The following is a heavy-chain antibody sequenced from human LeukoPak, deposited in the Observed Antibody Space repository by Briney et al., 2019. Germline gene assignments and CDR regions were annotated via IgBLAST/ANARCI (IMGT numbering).Heavy chain of an antibody. Sequence: SETLSLTCTVSGGSISSSSYYWSWIRQPPGKGLEWIGEINHSGSTNYNPSLKSRVTISVDTSKNQFSLKLSSVTAADTAVYYCATSTTVTDYYYYYMDVWGKGTTVTVSS. J-gene: IGHJ6*03. CDR1: GGSISSSSYY. V-gene: IGHV4-39*07. D-gene: IGHD4-11*01. CDR3: ATSTTVTDYYYYYMDV. CDR2: INHSGST.